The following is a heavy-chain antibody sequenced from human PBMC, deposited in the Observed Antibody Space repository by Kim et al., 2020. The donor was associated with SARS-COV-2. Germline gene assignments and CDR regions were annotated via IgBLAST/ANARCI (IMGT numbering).Heavy chain of an antibody. CDR2: ISSSSSYI. D-gene: IGHD3-16*02. Sequence: GGSLRLSCAASGFTFSSYSMNWVRQAPGKGLEWVSSISSSSSYIYYADSVKGRFTISRDNAKNSLYLQMNSLRAEDTAVYYCARDLRLGELSLLGLNLFDYWGQGTLVTVSS. CDR1: GFTFSSYS. V-gene: IGHV3-21*01. CDR3: ARDLRLGELSLLGLNLFDY. J-gene: IGHJ4*02.